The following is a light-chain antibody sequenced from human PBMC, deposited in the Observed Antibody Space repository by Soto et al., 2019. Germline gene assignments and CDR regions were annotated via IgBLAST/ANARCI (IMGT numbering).Light chain of an antibody. CDR1: QRLLHSNGHNF. Sequence: EIVMTQSPPSLTVTPGEPASISCRSIQRLLHSNGHNFLDWYLQKAGESPHLLIYLGSNRASVVPDRISGSAAGTDFLLKISRVEAEDVGVYYCMQAIQSPYTFGQGTKLEIK. CDR3: MQAIQSPYT. CDR2: LGS. V-gene: IGKV2-28*01. J-gene: IGKJ2*01.